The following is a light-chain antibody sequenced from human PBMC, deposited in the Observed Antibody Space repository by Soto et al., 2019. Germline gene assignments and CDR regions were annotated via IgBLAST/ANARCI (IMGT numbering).Light chain of an antibody. CDR1: SSDIGTYNY. CDR3: SSYTASSTYEI. J-gene: IGLJ2*01. V-gene: IGLV2-14*03. Sequence: QSSLTQPDSLSGSPGQSITISCTGTSSDIGTYNYVSWYQQHPGKPPKVMIYDVSNRPSGVPNRFSGSKSGNTASLTMSGLQAEDEAEYHCSSYTASSTYEIFGGGTKLTVL. CDR2: DVS.